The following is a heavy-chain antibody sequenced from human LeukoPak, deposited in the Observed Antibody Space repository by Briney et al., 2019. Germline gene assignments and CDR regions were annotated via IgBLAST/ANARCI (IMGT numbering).Heavy chain of an antibody. V-gene: IGHV3-23*01. CDR1: GFTFSSYA. CDR2: ISGSGGST. J-gene: IGHJ4*02. Sequence: GGSLRLSCAASGFTFSSYAMSWVRQAPGKGLEWVSAISGSGGSTYYADSVKGRLTISRDNSKNTLYLQMNSLRAEDTAVYYCAKDHYYDSAYYFDYWGQGTLVTVSS. D-gene: IGHD3-22*01. CDR3: AKDHYYDSAYYFDY.